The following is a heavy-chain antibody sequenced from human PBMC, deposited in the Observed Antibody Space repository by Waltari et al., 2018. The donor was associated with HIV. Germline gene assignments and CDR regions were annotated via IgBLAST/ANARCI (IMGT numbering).Heavy chain of an antibody. V-gene: IGHV3-48*03. CDR3: ARDDLNVRRAFDI. CDR1: GFPFFPYE. Sequence: EQLVESGGGFVRPGGTLRHACVAAGFPFFPYECNWVRQATGKGLEWISYINSNSGTIHYADSVKDRFTVSRDNAKSSLYLQMRNLTGEDTAVYYCARDDLNVRRAFDIWGQGTMVTVSS. D-gene: IGHD3-10*01. CDR2: INSNSGTI. J-gene: IGHJ3*02.